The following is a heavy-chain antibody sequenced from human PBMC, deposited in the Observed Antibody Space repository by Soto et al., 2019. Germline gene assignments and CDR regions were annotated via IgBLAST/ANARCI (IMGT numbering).Heavy chain of an antibody. CDR2: INAGNGNT. CDR3: ARAPFPIFGVVDYYGMDV. V-gene: IGHV1-3*01. J-gene: IGHJ6*02. CDR1: GYTFTSYA. Sequence: ASVKVSCKASGYTFTSYAMHWVRQAPGQRLEWMGWINAGNGNTKYSQKFRGRVTITRDTSASTAYMELSSLRSEDTAVCYCARAPFPIFGVVDYYGMDVWGQGTTVTVSS. D-gene: IGHD3-3*01.